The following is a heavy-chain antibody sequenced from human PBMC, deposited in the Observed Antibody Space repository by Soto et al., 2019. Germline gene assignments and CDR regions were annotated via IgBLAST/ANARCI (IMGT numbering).Heavy chain of an antibody. D-gene: IGHD3-22*01. J-gene: IGHJ6*02. CDR2: IIPTFGTP. CDR1: GATFSRYG. CDR3: AREVVVINFGSSHYHGMDV. V-gene: IGHV1-69*01. Sequence: QVQLVQSGAEVKKPGSSVKVSCKASGATFSRYGISWVRQAPGQGLEWMAGIIPTFGTPKYEQKFQGRVTITADESTSTAYMELSSLRSEDTAVYYCAREVVVINFGSSHYHGMDVWGQGTTVTVSS.